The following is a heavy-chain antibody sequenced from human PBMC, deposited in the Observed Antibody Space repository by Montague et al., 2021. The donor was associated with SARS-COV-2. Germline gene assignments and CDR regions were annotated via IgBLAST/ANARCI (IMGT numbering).Heavy chain of an antibody. D-gene: IGHD2-21*02. V-gene: IGHV4-34*01. CDR2: INRSGSS. J-gene: IGHJ4*02. Sequence: SETLSLTCAVSGGSFSSYYWSWIRQPPGKGLEWIAEINRSGSSNYNPSLKSRVTMSVDTSKNQFSLKLNSVTVADTAVYYCARLAYCGADCFSGWEIFFDSWSQGTLVTVSS. CDR3: ARLAYCGADCFSGWEIFFDS. CDR1: GGSFSSYY.